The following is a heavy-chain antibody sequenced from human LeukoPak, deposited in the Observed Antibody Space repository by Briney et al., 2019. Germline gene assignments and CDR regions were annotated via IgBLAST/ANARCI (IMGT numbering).Heavy chain of an antibody. CDR2: IYSGGST. CDR1: GFTVSSNY. J-gene: IGHJ4*02. CDR3: AKDLALYCSSTSCLRGFDY. V-gene: IGHV3-66*01. Sequence: GGSLRLSCAASGFTVSSNYMSWVRQAPGKGLEWVSVIYSGGSTYYADSVKGRFTISRDNSKNTLYLQMNSLRAEDTAVYYCAKDLALYCSSTSCLRGFDYWGQGTLVTVSS. D-gene: IGHD2-2*01.